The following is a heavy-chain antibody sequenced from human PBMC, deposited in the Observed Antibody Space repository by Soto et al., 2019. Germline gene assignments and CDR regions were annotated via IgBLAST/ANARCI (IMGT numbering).Heavy chain of an antibody. D-gene: IGHD4-4*01. CDR3: ARVGRGNYLYDY. V-gene: IGHV3-74*01. CDR2: INSDGSST. Sequence: GGSLRLSCAASGFTFSSYWMHWVRQAPGKGLEWVSRINSDGSSTSYADSVKGRFTISRDNAKNTLYLQMNSLRAEDTAVYYCARVGRGNYLYDYWGQGTLVTVSS. J-gene: IGHJ4*02. CDR1: GFTFSSYW.